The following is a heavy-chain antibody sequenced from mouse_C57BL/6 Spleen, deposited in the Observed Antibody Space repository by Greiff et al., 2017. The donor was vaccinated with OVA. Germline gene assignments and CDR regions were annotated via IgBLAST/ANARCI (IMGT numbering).Heavy chain of an antibody. J-gene: IGHJ2*01. CDR2: IDPETGGT. D-gene: IGHD1-1*01. V-gene: IGHV1-15*01. CDR1: GYTFTDYE. Sequence: VKLMESGAELVRPGASVTLSCKASGYTFTDYEMHWVKQTPVHGLEWIGAIDPETGGTAYNQKFKGKAILTADKSSSTAYMELRSLTSEDSAVYYCTRSSDYYNFDYWGQGTTLTVSS. CDR3: TRSSDYYNFDY.